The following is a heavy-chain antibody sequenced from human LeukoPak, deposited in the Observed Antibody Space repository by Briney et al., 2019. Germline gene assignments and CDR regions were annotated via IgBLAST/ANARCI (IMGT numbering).Heavy chain of an antibody. CDR2: IWYDGSNK. V-gene: IGHV3-33*01. CDR3: ARDRYCSSTSCYFYGMDV. J-gene: IGHJ6*02. Sequence: GGSLRLSCAASGFTFSSYGMHWVRQAPGKGLEWVAVIWYDGSNKYYADSVKGRFTISRDNSKNTLYLQMNSLRAEDTAVYYCARDRYCSSTSCYFYGMDVWGQGTTVTVSS. D-gene: IGHD2-2*01. CDR1: GFTFSSYG.